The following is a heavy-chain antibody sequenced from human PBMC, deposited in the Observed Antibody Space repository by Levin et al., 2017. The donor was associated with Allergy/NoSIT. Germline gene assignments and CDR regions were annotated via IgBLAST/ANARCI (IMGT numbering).Heavy chain of an antibody. CDR3: ARGGSSAGYDY. Sequence: ASVKVSCKASGYTFSTYDITWARQAPGQGLEWMGWISTYNGNTNYAQKFQGRVTLTTDKSTSTAYMELRSLRSDDTAVYYCARGGSSAGYDYWGHGSLVTVSS. CDR1: GYTFSTYD. CDR2: ISTYNGNT. V-gene: IGHV1-18*01. J-gene: IGHJ4*01. D-gene: IGHD6-25*01.